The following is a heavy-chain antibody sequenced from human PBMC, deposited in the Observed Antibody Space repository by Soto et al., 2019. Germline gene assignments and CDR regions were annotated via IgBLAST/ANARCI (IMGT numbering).Heavy chain of an antibody. J-gene: IGHJ4*02. CDR2: TKPDETET. Sequence: GGSLRLSCTTSGLAFSTYWMAWVRQAPGKGLEWVGNTKPDETETYYADSVEGRFTISRDNAKSSLYLQMDSLRVEDTAVYYCARRALTNAFVDYWGQGTLVTVSS. CDR1: GLAFSTYW. V-gene: IGHV3-7*04. D-gene: IGHD3-10*01. CDR3: ARRALTNAFVDY.